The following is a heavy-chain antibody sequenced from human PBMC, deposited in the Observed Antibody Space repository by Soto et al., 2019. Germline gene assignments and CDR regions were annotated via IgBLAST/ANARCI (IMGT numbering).Heavy chain of an antibody. V-gene: IGHV3-30-3*01. CDR3: ARGRGSSGDVSLDY. CDR2: ISYDESNE. D-gene: IGHD5-12*01. CDR1: GFTFSSYD. J-gene: IGHJ4*02. Sequence: QVQLVESGGGVVQPGRSLRLSCAASGFTFSSYDIHWVRQAPGKGLEWVAVISYDESNEYYADSVKGRFTISRDNSKNALYLQMNRLSGEATAVYYCARGRGSSGDVSLDYWGQGTLLTVSS.